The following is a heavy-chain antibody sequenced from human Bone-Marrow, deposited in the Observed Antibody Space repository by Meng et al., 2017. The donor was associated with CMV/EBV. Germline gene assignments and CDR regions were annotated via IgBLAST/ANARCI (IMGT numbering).Heavy chain of an antibody. V-gene: IGHV3-13*01. CDR2: IGTAGDT. CDR1: GFTFSSYD. J-gene: IGHJ4*02. D-gene: IGHD6-13*01. Sequence: GGSLRLSCAASGFTFSSYDMHWVRQATGKGLEWVSAIGTAGDTYYPGSVKHRFTISRENAKNSLYLQMNSLRAEDTAVYYCARKAYSRGFDYWGQGTLVTVSS. CDR3: ARKAYSRGFDY.